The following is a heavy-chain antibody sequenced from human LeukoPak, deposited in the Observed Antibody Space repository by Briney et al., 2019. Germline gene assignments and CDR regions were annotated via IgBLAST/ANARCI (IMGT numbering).Heavy chain of an antibody. V-gene: IGHV4-34*01. CDR1: GGSFSGYY. D-gene: IGHD6-19*01. CDR3: ARAVAGDDAFDI. J-gene: IGHJ3*02. Sequence: SGTLSLTCAVYGGSFSGYYWSWIRQPPGKGLEWIGEITHSGSTYYNPSLKSRVTISVATSKNKFSLKLSTVTAADTAVYYCARAVAGDDAFDIWGRGTMVTVSS. CDR2: ITHSGST.